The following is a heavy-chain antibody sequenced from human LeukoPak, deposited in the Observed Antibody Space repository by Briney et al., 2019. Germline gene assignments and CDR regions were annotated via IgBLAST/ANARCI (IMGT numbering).Heavy chain of an antibody. CDR3: ARDLGSGWSPGY. V-gene: IGHV4-39*06. D-gene: IGHD6-19*01. Sequence: SETLSLTCTVSGGSISSGSYYWSWIRQPPGKGLEWIGNIHHSGTTYYNPSLKSRVTISVDTSKNQFTLNLTSVTAADTAFYYCARDLGSGWSPGYWGQGTLVTVSS. J-gene: IGHJ4*02. CDR2: IHHSGTT. CDR1: GGSISSGSYY.